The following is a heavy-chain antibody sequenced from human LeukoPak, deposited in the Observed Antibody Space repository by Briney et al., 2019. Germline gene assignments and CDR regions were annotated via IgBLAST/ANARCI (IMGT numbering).Heavy chain of an antibody. CDR3: ARGEEYYYYYYMDV. CDR1: GDSISRYY. Sequence: SETLSLTCTVSGDSISRYYWSWIRQPPGKGLEWMGYIYYSGSTNYNPSLKSRVTISVDTSKNQFSLKLSSVTAADTAVYYCARGEEYYYYYYMDVWGKGTTVTVSS. CDR2: IYYSGST. V-gene: IGHV4-59*01. J-gene: IGHJ6*03.